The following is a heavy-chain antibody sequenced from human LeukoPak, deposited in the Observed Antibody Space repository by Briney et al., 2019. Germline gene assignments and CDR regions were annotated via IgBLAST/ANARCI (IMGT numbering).Heavy chain of an antibody. CDR2: VGYDGTNK. CDR1: GFHFNNHG. CDR3: AKDQVTRGGNSFDS. Sequence: GGSLRLSCAASGFHFNNHGMHWVRQAPGKGLEWVAFVGYDGTNKFYVDSVKGRFTISRDNSKNTVFPQMNSLRAEDTAVYYCAKDQVTRGGNSFDSWGQGTLITV. D-gene: IGHD2-15*01. J-gene: IGHJ4*02. V-gene: IGHV3-30*02.